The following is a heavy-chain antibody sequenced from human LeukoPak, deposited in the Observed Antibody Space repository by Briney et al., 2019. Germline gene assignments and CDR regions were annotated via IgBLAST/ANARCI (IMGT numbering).Heavy chain of an antibody. J-gene: IGHJ6*03. D-gene: IGHD2-8*01. Sequence: SETLSLTCTVSGGSINSGPYYWTWIRQHPGKGLGWIGYIYYSGSTYYNPSLKSRVSISVDTSKNQFSLKLSSVTAADTAVYYCARDLYTTRPDTYYYYLDVWGKGTTVTVSS. CDR1: GGSINSGPYY. CDR3: ARDLYTTRPDTYYYYLDV. CDR2: IYYSGST. V-gene: IGHV4-31*03.